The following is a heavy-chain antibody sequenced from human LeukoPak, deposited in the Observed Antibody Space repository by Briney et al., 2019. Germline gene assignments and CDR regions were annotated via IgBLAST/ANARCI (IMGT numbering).Heavy chain of an antibody. CDR3: ARSLSKTGTTARCYYGMDV. V-gene: IGHV3-21*01. J-gene: IGHJ6*02. CDR1: GFTFSSYS. CDR2: ISSSSSYI. D-gene: IGHD1-7*01. Sequence: GGSLRLSCAASGFTFSSYSMNWVRQAPGKGLEWVSSISSSSSYIYYADSVKGRFTISRDNAKNSLYLQMNSLRAEDTAVYYCARSLSKTGTTARCYYGMDVWGQGTTVTVSS.